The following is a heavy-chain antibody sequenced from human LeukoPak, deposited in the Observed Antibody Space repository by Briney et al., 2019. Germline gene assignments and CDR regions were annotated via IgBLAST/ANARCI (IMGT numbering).Heavy chain of an antibody. J-gene: IGHJ5*01. CDR2: IYYSGST. D-gene: IGHD3-16*02. CDR1: GGSISSYY. Sequence: SETLSLTCTVSGGSISSYYWSWIRQPPGKGLEWIGYIYYSGSTNYNPSLKSRVTISVDTSKNQFSLKLSSVTAADTAVYYCARRLGRYHWFDPWGQGTLVNVS. V-gene: IGHV4-59*08. CDR3: ARRLGRYHWFDP.